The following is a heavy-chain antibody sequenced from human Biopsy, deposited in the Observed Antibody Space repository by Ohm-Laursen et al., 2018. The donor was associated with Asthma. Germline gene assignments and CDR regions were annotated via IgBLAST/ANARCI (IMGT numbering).Heavy chain of an antibody. Sequence: GVSVKVSCTISGYSLTDLSMHWVRQAPGQGLEWMGGHDHEEGGTVNARRFQGRVTMTEDTSTDTAYMELSSLSSDDTAVYYCASDFPKDYVRYNFQFWGQGTLVTVSS. J-gene: IGHJ4*02. D-gene: IGHD4-17*01. CDR3: ASDFPKDYVRYNFQF. V-gene: IGHV1-24*01. CDR1: GYSLTDLS. CDR2: HDHEEGGT.